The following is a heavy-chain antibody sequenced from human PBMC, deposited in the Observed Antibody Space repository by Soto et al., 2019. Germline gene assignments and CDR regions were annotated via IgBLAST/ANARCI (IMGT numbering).Heavy chain of an antibody. D-gene: IGHD3-10*01. CDR1: GDFISSSNW. J-gene: IGHJ4*02. CDR3: ARLSGSLSAGLCDY. CDR2: IYHSGST. Sequence: SETLSLTCVVSGDFISSSNWWSWVRQPPGKGLEWIGEIYHSGSTNYNPSLKSRITISVDNSKNQFSLKLSSVTAADTAVYYCARLSGSLSAGLCDYWGQGTLVTVS. V-gene: IGHV4-4*02.